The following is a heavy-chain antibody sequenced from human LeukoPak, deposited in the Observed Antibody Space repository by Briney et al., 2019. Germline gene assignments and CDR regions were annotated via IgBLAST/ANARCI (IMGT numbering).Heavy chain of an antibody. J-gene: IGHJ4*02. V-gene: IGHV3-23*01. CDR3: AKVGYSYGIDY. D-gene: IGHD5-18*01. CDR1: GFTFSSYA. Sequence: GGSLRLSCAASGFTFSSYAMSWVRQAPGKGLEWVSAICGSGGGTYYADSVKGRFTISRDNSKNTLYLQMNSLRAEDTAVYYCAKVGYSYGIDYWGQGTLVTVSS. CDR2: ICGSGGGT.